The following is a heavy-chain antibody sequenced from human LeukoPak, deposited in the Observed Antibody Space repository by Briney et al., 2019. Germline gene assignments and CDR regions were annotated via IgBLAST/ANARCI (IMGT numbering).Heavy chain of an antibody. CDR1: GFTFSSYD. CDR2: IGTAGDT. Sequence: PGGSLRLSCAASGFTFSSYDMNWVRQATGKGLEWVSAIGTAGDTYYPGSVKGRFTISRENAKNSLYLQMNSLRAGDTAVYYCARAGGEYYMDVWGKGTTVTVSS. CDR3: ARAGGEYYMDV. V-gene: IGHV3-13*01. D-gene: IGHD4-23*01. J-gene: IGHJ6*03.